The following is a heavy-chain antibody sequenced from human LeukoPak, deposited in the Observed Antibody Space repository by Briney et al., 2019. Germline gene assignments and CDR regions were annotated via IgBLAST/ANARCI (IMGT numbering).Heavy chain of an antibody. CDR2: IIPILGIA. V-gene: IGHV1-69*02. J-gene: IGHJ4*02. Sequence: ASVKVSCQPSVGTFSSYTISWVRPAPGEGREWMGRIIPILGIANYAQKFQGRVTITADKSTSKAYTELSSLRSDVTAVYYCAGYGDTAMVEKWGEGKLVTASS. D-gene: IGHD5-18*01. CDR1: VGTFSSYT. CDR3: AGYGDTAMVEK.